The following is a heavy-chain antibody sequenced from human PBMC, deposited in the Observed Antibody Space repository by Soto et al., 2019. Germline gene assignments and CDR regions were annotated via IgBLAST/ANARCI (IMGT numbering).Heavy chain of an antibody. J-gene: IGHJ3*02. Sequence: AASVKVSCKASGGTFSSYAISWVRQAPGQGLEWMGGIIPIFGTANYAQKFQGRVTITADESTSTAYMELSSLRSEDTAVYYCARVGKAVVAFDIWGQGTMVTVSS. D-gene: IGHD6-19*01. CDR1: GGTFSSYA. CDR3: ARVGKAVVAFDI. V-gene: IGHV1-69*13. CDR2: IIPIFGTA.